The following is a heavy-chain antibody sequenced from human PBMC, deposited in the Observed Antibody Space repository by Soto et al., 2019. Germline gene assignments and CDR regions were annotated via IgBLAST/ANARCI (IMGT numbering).Heavy chain of an antibody. Sequence: GGSLRLSCAASGFTFSSYAMSWVRQAPGKGLEWVSAISGSGGSTYYADSVKGRFTISRDNSKNTLYLQMNSLRAKDTAVYYCARGGPYYDFWSGYSYAYNWFDPWGQGTLVTVSS. D-gene: IGHD3-3*01. CDR1: GFTFSSYA. CDR3: ARGGPYYDFWSGYSYAYNWFDP. CDR2: ISGSGGST. V-gene: IGHV3-23*01. J-gene: IGHJ5*02.